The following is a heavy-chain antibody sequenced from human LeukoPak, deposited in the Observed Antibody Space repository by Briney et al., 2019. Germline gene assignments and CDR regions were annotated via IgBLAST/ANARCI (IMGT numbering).Heavy chain of an antibody. Sequence: SETLSLTCAVYGGSFSGYYWSWIRQPPGKGLDWIGEINHSGSTNYNPSLKSRVTISVDTSKHQFSLKLSSVTAADTAVYYCAIRSSWSLFDYWGQGTLVTVSS. CDR2: INHSGST. J-gene: IGHJ4*02. D-gene: IGHD6-13*01. V-gene: IGHV4-34*01. CDR1: GGSFSGYY. CDR3: AIRSSWSLFDY.